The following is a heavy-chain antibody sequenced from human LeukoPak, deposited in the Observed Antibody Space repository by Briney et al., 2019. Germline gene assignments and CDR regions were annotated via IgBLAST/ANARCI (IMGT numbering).Heavy chain of an antibody. V-gene: IGHV3-43*02. CDR2: IRGDGCTT. CDR3: AKDAVAGTWLHY. Sequence: GGSLRLSCAASGFTFGDYAMHWVRQAPGKGLEWVSLIRGDGCTTSYAGSVKGRFTISRDNSKNSLYLQMSSLRGEDTAMYFCAKDAVAGTWLHYWGQGTLVTVSS. J-gene: IGHJ4*02. CDR1: GFTFGDYA. D-gene: IGHD6-19*01.